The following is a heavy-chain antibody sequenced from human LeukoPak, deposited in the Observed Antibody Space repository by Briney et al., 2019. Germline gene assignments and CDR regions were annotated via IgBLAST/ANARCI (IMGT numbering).Heavy chain of an antibody. CDR3: ARDFLVTTGFDY. CDR2: IIPIFGTA. CDR1: GGTFSSYA. V-gene: IGHV1-69*01. J-gene: IGHJ4*02. Sequence: SVKVSCKASGGTFSSYAISWVRQAPGQGLEWMGGIIPIFGTANYAQKFQGRVTITADESTSTAYMELSSQRSEDTAVYYCARDFLVTTGFDYWGQGTLVTVSS. D-gene: IGHD4-11*01.